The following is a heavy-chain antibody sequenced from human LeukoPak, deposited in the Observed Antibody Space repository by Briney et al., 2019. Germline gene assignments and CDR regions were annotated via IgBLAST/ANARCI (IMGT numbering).Heavy chain of an antibody. CDR1: GGSISSTNHY. D-gene: IGHD6-13*01. J-gene: IGHJ4*02. CDR2: MSDSGST. Sequence: KPSETLSLTCTVSGGSISSTNHYCGWIRQPPGKGLEWIGSMSDSGSTYYNPSLKSRVTISKDTSKSQFSLKVSSVTAADTAVYYCARGLSIAAGANWGQGILVTVSS. CDR3: ARGLSIAAGAN. V-gene: IGHV4-39*07.